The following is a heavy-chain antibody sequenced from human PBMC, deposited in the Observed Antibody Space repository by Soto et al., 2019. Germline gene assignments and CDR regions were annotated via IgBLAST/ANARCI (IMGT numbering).Heavy chain of an antibody. CDR2: ISAYNGNT. CDR3: ARVRSYYGSGSWPHHP. D-gene: IGHD3-10*01. V-gene: IGHV1-18*01. J-gene: IGHJ5*02. CDR1: GYTFTSSG. Sequence: QVQLVQSGAEVKKPGASVKVSCKASGYTFTSSGISWVRQAPGKGLEWMGWISAYNGNTNYAQKLKGRVTMTTDTSTSTAYIELRSLRSGDTAVYYFARVRSYYGSGSWPHHPWGQGTLVTVSS.